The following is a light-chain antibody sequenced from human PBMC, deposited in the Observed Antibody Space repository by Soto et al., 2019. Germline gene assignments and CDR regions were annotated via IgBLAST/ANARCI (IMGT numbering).Light chain of an antibody. CDR3: QQYNNWPIT. CDR2: GAS. J-gene: IGKJ5*01. Sequence: EIVMTQSPATLSVSPGERATPSCRASQSVGSNLAWYHQKPGQAPSLLIYGASTRAAGIPARFSGSGSGTEFTLTISSLQSEDFAVYYCQQYNNWPITFGQGTRLEIK. CDR1: QSVGSN. V-gene: IGKV3-15*01.